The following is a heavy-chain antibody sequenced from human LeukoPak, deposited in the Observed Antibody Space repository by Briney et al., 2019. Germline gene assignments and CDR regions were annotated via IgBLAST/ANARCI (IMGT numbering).Heavy chain of an antibody. J-gene: IGHJ5*02. D-gene: IGHD3-3*01. CDR2: IYYNGST. Sequence: PSETLSLTCTVSGGSISSYYWSWIRQPPGKGLEWIGYIYYNGSTNYNPSLKSRVTISVDTSKNQFSLKLSYVTAADTAVYYCARSQGYYDFWSGYLWFDPWGQGTLVTVSS. CDR1: GGSISSYY. CDR3: ARSQGYYDFWSGYLWFDP. V-gene: IGHV4-59*01.